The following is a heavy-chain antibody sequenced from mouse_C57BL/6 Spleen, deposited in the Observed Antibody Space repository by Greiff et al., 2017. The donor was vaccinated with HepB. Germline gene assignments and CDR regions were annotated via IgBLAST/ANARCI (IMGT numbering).Heavy chain of an antibody. CDR1: GYTFTSYW. J-gene: IGHJ3*01. Sequence: QVQLQQPGAELVRPGSSVKLSCKASGYTFTSYWMDWVKQRPGQGLEWIGNIYPSDSETHYNQKFKDKATLTVDKSSSTAYMQLSSLTSEDSAVYYCARGDGAWFAYWGQRTLVTVSA. CDR3: ARGDGAWFAY. V-gene: IGHV1-61*01. CDR2: IYPSDSET. D-gene: IGHD3-3*01.